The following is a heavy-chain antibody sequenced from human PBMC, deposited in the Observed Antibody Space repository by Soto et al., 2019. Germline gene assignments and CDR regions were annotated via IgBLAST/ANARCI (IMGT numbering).Heavy chain of an antibody. D-gene: IGHD3-3*01. CDR2: IYHSGST. CDR1: GGSISSGGYS. Sequence: SETLSLTCAVSGGSISSGGYSWSWIRQPPGKGLEWIGYIYHSGSTYYNPSLKSRVTISVDRSKNQFSLKLSSVTAADTAVYYCASRGYDFWSGYSYFDYWGQGTLVTVSS. CDR3: ASRGYDFWSGYSYFDY. V-gene: IGHV4-30-2*01. J-gene: IGHJ4*02.